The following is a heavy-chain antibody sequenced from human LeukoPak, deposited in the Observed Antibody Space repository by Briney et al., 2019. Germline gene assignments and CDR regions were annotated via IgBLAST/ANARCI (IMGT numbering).Heavy chain of an antibody. D-gene: IGHD2-21*01. J-gene: IGHJ4*02. V-gene: IGHV4-61*01. CDR3: AGCSSPCGGYRDY. CDR1: GGSVSSGSYY. CDR2: IYYSGST. Sequence: SETLSLTCTVSGGSVSSGSYYWSWIRQPPGKGLEWIGYIYYSGSTNYNPSLKSRVTISVDTSKNQFSLKLSSVTAADTAVYYCAGCSSPCGGYRDYWGQGTLVTVSS.